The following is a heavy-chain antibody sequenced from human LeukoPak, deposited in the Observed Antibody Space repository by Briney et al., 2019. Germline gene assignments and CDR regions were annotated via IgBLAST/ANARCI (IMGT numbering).Heavy chain of an antibody. V-gene: IGHV4-59*08. J-gene: IGHJ6*03. CDR2: IYYSGST. CDR1: GGSISSYY. Sequence: SETLSLTCTVSGGSISSYYWSWIRQPPGKGLEWIGYIYYSGSTNYNPSLKSRVTISVDTSKNQFSLKLSSVTAADTAVYYCARGNVVVTASYYYYYMDVWGKGTTVTISS. D-gene: IGHD2-21*02. CDR3: ARGNVVVTASYYYYYMDV.